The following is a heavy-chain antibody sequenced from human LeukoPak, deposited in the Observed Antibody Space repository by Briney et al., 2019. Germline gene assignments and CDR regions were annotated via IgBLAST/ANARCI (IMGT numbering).Heavy chain of an antibody. CDR1: GFTFSSYA. CDR3: ARVYYDILTGYYNQVFGY. V-gene: IGHV3-30*04. J-gene: IGHJ4*02. Sequence: PGGSLRLSCAASGFTFSSYAMHWVRQAPGKGLEWVAVISYDGSNKYYADSVKGRFTISRDNSKNTLYLQMNRLRAEDTAVYYCARVYYDILTGYYNQVFGYWGQGTLVTVSS. CDR2: ISYDGSNK. D-gene: IGHD3-9*01.